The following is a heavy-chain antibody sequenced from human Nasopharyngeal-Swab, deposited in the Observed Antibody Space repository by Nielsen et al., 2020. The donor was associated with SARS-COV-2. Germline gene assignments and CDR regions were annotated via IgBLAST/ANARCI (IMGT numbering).Heavy chain of an antibody. CDR2: IKSKTDGGTT. D-gene: IGHD3-16*01. Sequence: GESLKISCAASGFTFSSSAISWVRQAPGKGLEWVGRIKSKTDGGTTDYAAPVKGRFTISRDDSKNTLYLQMNSLKTEDTAVYYCTTEGGDYWGQGTLVTVSS. J-gene: IGHJ4*02. V-gene: IGHV3-15*01. CDR1: GFTFSSSA. CDR3: TTEGGDY.